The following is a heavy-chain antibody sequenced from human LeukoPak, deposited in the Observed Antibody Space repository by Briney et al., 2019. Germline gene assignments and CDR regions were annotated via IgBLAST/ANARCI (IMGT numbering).Heavy chain of an antibody. J-gene: IGHJ4*02. V-gene: IGHV3-30*02. CDR3: ATKKGHYFDS. Sequence: GGSLRLSCAASGFTFSTYGMHWVRQAQGKELEWVAFIRYDGTNEYYADSVKGRFTISRDNSKNTLYLQMNSLRAEATAVYYCATKKGHYFDSWGQGTLVTVSS. CDR1: GFTFSTYG. CDR2: IRYDGTNE.